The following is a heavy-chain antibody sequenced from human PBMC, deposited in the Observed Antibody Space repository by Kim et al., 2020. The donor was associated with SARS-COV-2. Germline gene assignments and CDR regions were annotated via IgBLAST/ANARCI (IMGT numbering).Heavy chain of an antibody. V-gene: IGHV1-3*01. CDR3: AREGITGKPFDY. D-gene: IGHD1-20*01. Sequence: KYSQKFQGRVTITRDTSASTAYMELSSLRSEDTAVYYCAREGITGKPFDYWGQGTLVTVSS. J-gene: IGHJ4*02.